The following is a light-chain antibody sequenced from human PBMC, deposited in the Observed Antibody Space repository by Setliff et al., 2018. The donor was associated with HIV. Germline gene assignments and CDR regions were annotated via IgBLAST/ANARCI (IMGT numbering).Light chain of an antibody. CDR1: QSVSTD. CDR2: GAS. V-gene: IGKV3-15*01. J-gene: IGKJ1*01. CDR3: QQYNNWPRT. Sequence: EIVVTQSPATLSLSPGERATLSCRASQSVSTDLAWYQQIPGQGPRLLIYGASTRATGIPARFSGSGSGTAFTLTISSVQSEDFAVYHCQQYNNWPRTFGQGTKVDNK.